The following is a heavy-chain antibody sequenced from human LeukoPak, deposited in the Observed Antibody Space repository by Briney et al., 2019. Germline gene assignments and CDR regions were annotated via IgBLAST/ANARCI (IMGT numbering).Heavy chain of an antibody. D-gene: IGHD3-10*01. J-gene: IGHJ4*02. CDR3: ARDRERWGHYYGSGSYYSLDY. CDR1: GDNVSSNSAA. V-gene: IGHV6-1*01. Sequence: SQTLSLTCAISGDNVSSNSAAWNWIRQSPSRGLEWLGRTYYRSKWYNDYAVSVKSRITINPDTSKNQFSLHLNSATPEDTAVYYCARDRERWGHYYGSGSYYSLDYWGQGTLVTVSS. CDR2: TYYRSKWYN.